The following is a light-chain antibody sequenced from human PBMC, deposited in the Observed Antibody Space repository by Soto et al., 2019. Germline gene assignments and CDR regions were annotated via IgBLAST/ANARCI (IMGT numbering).Light chain of an antibody. J-gene: IGLJ1*01. CDR2: EAS. CDR3: CSYAGSSTYV. Sequence: QSVLTQPASVSGSPGQSITISCTGTSSDVGSYNFVSWYQQHPGKAPKLMIYEASKRPSGVSNRFSGSKSANTASLTISGLQPEDEADYYCCSYAGSSTYVFGAGTKVTVL. CDR1: SSDVGSYNF. V-gene: IGLV2-23*01.